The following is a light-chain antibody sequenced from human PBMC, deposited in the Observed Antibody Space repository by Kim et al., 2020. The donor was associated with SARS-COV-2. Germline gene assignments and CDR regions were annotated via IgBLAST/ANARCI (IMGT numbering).Light chain of an antibody. V-gene: IGLV3-19*01. Sequence: SSELTQDPAVSVALGQTVRITCQGDSLRSYYASWYQQKPGQAPVLVIYGKNNRPSGIPDRFSGSSSGNTASLTITGAQAEDEAYYYCNSRDSSGNHVVF. CDR1: SLRSYY. CDR2: GKN. J-gene: IGLJ2*01. CDR3: NSRDSSGNHVV.